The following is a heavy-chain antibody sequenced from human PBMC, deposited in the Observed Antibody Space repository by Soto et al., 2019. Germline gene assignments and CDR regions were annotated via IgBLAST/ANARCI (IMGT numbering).Heavy chain of an antibody. J-gene: IGHJ4*02. V-gene: IGHV1-69*13. CDR3: AREIVGATTFDY. D-gene: IGHD1-26*01. CDR1: GGTFSSYA. Sequence: SVKVSCKASGGTFSSYAISWVRQAPGQGLEWMGGIIPIFGTANYAQKFQGRVTITADESTSTAYMELSSLRSEDTAVYYCAREIVGATTFDYWGQGTLVTVSS. CDR2: IIPIFGTA.